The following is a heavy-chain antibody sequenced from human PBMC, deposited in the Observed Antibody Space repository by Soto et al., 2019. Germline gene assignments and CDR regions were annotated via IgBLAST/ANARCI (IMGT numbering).Heavy chain of an antibody. Sequence: PSETLSLTCTVSGGSISSYYWSWIRQPPGKGLEWIGYIYYSGSTNYNPSLKSQVTISVDTSKNQFSPKLSSVTAADTAVYYCARGIHAFDIWGQGTMVTVSS. V-gene: IGHV4-59*01. CDR1: GGSISSYY. J-gene: IGHJ3*02. CDR3: ARGIHAFDI. CDR2: IYYSGST.